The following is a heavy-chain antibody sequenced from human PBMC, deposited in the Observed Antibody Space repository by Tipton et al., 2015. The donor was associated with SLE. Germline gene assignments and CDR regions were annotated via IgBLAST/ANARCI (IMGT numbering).Heavy chain of an antibody. D-gene: IGHD6-13*01. CDR1: GFTFSIYG. CDR3: VKSQGIAVGGYFES. Sequence: QLVQSGGAVVQPGGSLRLSCAASGFTFSIYGMHWVRQAAGKGLEWVAFIRHDGSDSYYADSVKGRLTISRDNSENTLYLQMNGLRADDTAIYFCVKSQGIAVGGYFESWGQGTLVTVSS. CDR2: IRHDGSDS. V-gene: IGHV3-30*02. J-gene: IGHJ4*02.